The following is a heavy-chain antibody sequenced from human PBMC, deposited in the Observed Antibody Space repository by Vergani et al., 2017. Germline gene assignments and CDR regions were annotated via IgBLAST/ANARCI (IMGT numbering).Heavy chain of an antibody. CDR3: AKDYYDSSGYYVPRDAFDI. D-gene: IGHD3-22*01. V-gene: IGHV3-23*01. Sequence: EVQLLESGGGLVQPGGSLRLYCAASGFTFSSYAMSWVRQAPGKGLEWVSSISGSGGSTYYADSVKGRFTISRDNSKNTLYLQMNSLRAEDTAVYYCAKDYYDSSGYYVPRDAFDIWGQGTMVTVSS. CDR1: GFTFSSYA. CDR2: ISGSGGST. J-gene: IGHJ3*02.